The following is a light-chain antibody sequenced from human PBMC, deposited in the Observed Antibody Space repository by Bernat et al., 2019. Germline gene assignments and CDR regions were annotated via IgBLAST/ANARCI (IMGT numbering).Light chain of an antibody. CDR1: NDVGAYNY. J-gene: IGLJ3*02. CDR2: EVT. Sequence: QSALTQPPSASGSPGQSVTLSCTGNDVGAYNYVSWYQQHPGKAPKLMLYEVTKRPSGVPDRFSGSKSGNTASLTVSGLQSEDEAHYFCSSYAGSNNLVFGGGTKLTVL. CDR3: SSYAGSNNLV. V-gene: IGLV2-8*01.